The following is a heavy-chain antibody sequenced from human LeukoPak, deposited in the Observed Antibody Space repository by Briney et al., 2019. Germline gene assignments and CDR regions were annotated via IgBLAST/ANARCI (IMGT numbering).Heavy chain of an antibody. CDR2: ISSSGSTI. Sequence: QPGGSLRLSCAASGFTFSSYWMHWVRQAPGKGLEWVSYISSSGSTIYYADSVEGRFTISRDNAKNSLFLQMNSLRAEDTAIYYCARDRVAAAADYWGQGTLVTVSS. D-gene: IGHD6-13*01. CDR1: GFTFSSYW. V-gene: IGHV3-48*04. CDR3: ARDRVAAAADY. J-gene: IGHJ4*02.